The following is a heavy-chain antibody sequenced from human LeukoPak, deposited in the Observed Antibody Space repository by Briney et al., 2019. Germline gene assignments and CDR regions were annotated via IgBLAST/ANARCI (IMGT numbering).Heavy chain of an antibody. D-gene: IGHD6-6*01. V-gene: IGHV4-59*01. CDR3: AREGTARYYHGMDV. CDR2: IYSSGST. Sequence: SETLSLTCTVSGGSISSYYWSWIRQPPGKGLEWIGYIYSSGSTNYNPSLKSRITISVDTSKNQFSLKLSSVTAADTAVYYCAREGTARYYHGMDVWGQGITVTVSS. J-gene: IGHJ6*02. CDR1: GGSISSYY.